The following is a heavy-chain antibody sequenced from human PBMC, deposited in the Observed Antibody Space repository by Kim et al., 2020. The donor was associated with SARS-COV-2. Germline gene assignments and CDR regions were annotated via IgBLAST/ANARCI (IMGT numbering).Heavy chain of an antibody. D-gene: IGHD4-4*01. CDR2: IRSGSSTI. CDR3: ARGLQYSVDF. J-gene: IGHJ4*02. V-gene: IGHV3-48*02. Sequence: GGSLRLSCAASGFTFRSYSMNWVRQAPGKGLEWVSYIRSGSSTIFYADSVKGRFLISRDHSKNSLYLQMNSLRDEDTALYYCARGLQYSVDFWGQGILVTVSS. CDR1: GFTFRSYS.